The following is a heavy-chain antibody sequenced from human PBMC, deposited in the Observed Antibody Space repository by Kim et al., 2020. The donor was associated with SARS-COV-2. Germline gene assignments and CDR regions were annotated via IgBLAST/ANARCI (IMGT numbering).Heavy chain of an antibody. V-gene: IGHV3-7*01. J-gene: IGHJ4*02. Sequence: YDGVSVKGRFTISRDNAKNSLYLQMNSLRAEGAAVYYCARCYGDYEYYFDYWGQGTLVTVSS. D-gene: IGHD4-17*01. CDR3: ARCYGDYEYYFDY.